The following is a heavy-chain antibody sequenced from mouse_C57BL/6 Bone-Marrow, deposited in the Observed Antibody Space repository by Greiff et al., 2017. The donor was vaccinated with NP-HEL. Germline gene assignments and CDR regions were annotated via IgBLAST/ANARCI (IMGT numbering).Heavy chain of an antibody. J-gene: IGHJ2*01. Sequence: VQLQQSVAELVRPGASVKLSCTASGFNIKNTYMHWVKQRPEQGLEWIGRIDPANGNTQYAPQFQGKATITADTSSNPAYLQLSSLTSEDTAIYYCATIELVTTVHFDYWGQGTTLTVSS. V-gene: IGHV14-3*01. CDR3: ATIELVTTVHFDY. CDR1: GFNIKNTY. CDR2: IDPANGNT. D-gene: IGHD1-1*01.